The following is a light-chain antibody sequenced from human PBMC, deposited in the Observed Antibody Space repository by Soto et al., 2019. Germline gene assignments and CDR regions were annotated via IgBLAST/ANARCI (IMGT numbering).Light chain of an antibody. CDR2: EVS. CDR1: SSDVGGYDF. J-gene: IGLJ3*02. V-gene: IGLV2-8*01. CDR3: SSYACGRHRGM. Sequence: QSVLTQPPSASGSPGQSVTISCTGTSSDVGGYDFVSWYQQHPGKAPKLIIFEVSRRPSGVPDRFSGSKSGNTASLTVSGLQADDEAHDYCSSYACGRHRGMFGGGTKLTVL.